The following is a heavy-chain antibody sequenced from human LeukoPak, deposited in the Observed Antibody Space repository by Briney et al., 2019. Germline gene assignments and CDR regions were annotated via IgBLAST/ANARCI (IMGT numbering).Heavy chain of an antibody. CDR2: ISWNSGSI. CDR1: GFTFDDYA. D-gene: IGHD3-22*01. J-gene: IGHJ4*02. V-gene: IGHV3-9*01. Sequence: GGSLRLSCAASGFTFDDYAMHWVRQAPGKGLEWVSGISWNSGSIGYADSVKGRFTISRDNAKNSLYLQMNSLRAEDTALYYCAKEVGSGYTYYFDHWGQGTLVTVSS. CDR3: AKEVGSGYTYYFDH.